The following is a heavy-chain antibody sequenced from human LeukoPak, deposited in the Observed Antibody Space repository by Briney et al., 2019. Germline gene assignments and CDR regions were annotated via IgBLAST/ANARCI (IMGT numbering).Heavy chain of an antibody. J-gene: IGHJ4*02. CDR3: AKDKPHYYDSSGYLGVVY. Sequence: PGGSLRLSCAASGFTFSSYAMSWVRQAPGKGLEWVSAISGSGGSTYYADSVKGRFTISRDNSKNTLYLQMNSLRAEDTAVYYCAKDKPHYYDSSGYLGVVYWGQGTLVTVSS. CDR1: GFTFSSYA. D-gene: IGHD3-22*01. CDR2: ISGSGGST. V-gene: IGHV3-23*01.